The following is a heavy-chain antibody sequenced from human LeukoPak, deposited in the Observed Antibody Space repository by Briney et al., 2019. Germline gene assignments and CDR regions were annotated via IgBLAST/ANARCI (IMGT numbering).Heavy chain of an antibody. D-gene: IGHD6-13*01. J-gene: IGHJ5*02. CDR2: INPNSGDT. CDR3: ARGSPQIAAAEDWFDP. V-gene: IGHV1-2*02. Sequence: ASVKVSCKASGYTFTGYYMHWVRLAPGQGLERMGWINPNSGDTNYAQKFQGRVTMTRDTSISTAYMELSRLRSDDPAVYYCARGSPQIAAAEDWFDPWGQGTLVTVSS. CDR1: GYTFTGYY.